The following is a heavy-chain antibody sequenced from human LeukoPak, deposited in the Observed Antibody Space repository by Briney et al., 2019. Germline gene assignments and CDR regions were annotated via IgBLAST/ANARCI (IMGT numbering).Heavy chain of an antibody. CDR2: INAGNGNA. V-gene: IGHV1-3*01. J-gene: IGHJ4*02. CDR3: ARASFRGSGWGGY. CDR1: GYTFTSYA. D-gene: IGHD6-19*01. Sequence: ASVKVSCKASGYTFTSYAMHWVRQAPGQRLEWMGWINAGNGNAKYSQKFQGRVTITRDTSASTAYMELSSLRSEDTAVYYCARASFRGSGWGGYWGQGTLVTVSS.